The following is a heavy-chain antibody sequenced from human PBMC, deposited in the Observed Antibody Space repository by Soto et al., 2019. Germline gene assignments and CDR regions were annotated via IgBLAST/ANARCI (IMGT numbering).Heavy chain of an antibody. CDR1: GFTFSGSA. CDR3: TRQEQLGHRYYFDY. Sequence: GGSLRLSCAASGFTFSGSAMHWVRQDTGKGLEWVGRIRSKANSYATAYAASVKGRFTISRDDSKNTAYLQMNSLKTEDTAVYYCTRQEQLGHRYYFDYWGQGTLVTVSS. CDR2: IRSKANSYAT. V-gene: IGHV3-73*01. D-gene: IGHD6-6*01. J-gene: IGHJ4*02.